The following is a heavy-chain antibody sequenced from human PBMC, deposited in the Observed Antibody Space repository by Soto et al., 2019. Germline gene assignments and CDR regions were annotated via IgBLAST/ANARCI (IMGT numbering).Heavy chain of an antibody. CDR1: GFTFSGSA. J-gene: IGHJ4*02. CDR3: TRLEEMTAITAGDY. V-gene: IGHV3-73*01. CDR2: IRNKANNYAT. Sequence: GGSLRLSCAASGFTFSGSAMHWVRQASGKGLEWVGRIRNKANNYATAYAESVKGRFTISRDDSKNTAYLQMNSLKTEDTAIYYCTRLEEMTAITAGDYWGQGTLVTVS. D-gene: IGHD2-21*02.